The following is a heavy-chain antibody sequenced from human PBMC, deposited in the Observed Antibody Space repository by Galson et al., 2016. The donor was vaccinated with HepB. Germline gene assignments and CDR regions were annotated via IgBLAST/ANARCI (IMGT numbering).Heavy chain of an antibody. D-gene: IGHD6-13*01. CDR2: IYPGDSDT. V-gene: IGHV5-51*01. J-gene: IGHJ4*02. Sequence: QSGAEVKKPGESLRISCQGFGYSFVSYWIGWVRQMPGKGLEWMGIIYPGDSDTRYTPSFRGQVTISVDRSIRTTYLQFNSLKASDTAIYYCATAAIAPAGYFFDYWGQGTLVTVSS. CDR1: GYSFVSYW. CDR3: ATAAIAPAGYFFDY.